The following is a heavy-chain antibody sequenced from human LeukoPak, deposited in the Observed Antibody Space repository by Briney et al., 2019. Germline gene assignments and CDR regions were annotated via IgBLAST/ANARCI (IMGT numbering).Heavy chain of an antibody. Sequence: GGSLRLSCAASGFSFNAYGMHWVRQAPGKGLEWVTFIRYDGSHKYYADSVKGRFTISRDNSKNTLYLQMNSLRAEDTAVYYCAKLGYDSGGYYSPGIDYWGQGTLVTVSS. D-gene: IGHD3-22*01. CDR1: GFSFNAYG. CDR3: AKLGYDSGGYYSPGIDY. V-gene: IGHV3-30*02. CDR2: IRYDGSHK. J-gene: IGHJ4*02.